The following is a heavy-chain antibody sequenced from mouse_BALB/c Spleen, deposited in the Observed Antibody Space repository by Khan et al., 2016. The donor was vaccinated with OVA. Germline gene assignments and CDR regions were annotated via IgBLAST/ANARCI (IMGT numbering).Heavy chain of an antibody. V-gene: IGHV3-2*02. D-gene: IGHD1-2*01. CDR1: GYSITSGYG. J-gene: IGHJ2*01. CDR2: ISYSGSP. CDR3: ARTARIKY. Sequence: EVQLQESGPGLVKPSQSLSLTCTVTGYSITSGYGWNWIRQFPGNKLEWMGYISYSGSPTSNPSLKSRISITRDTSKNQFFLQLNSVTTEDTATYYCARTARIKYWGQGTTLTVSS.